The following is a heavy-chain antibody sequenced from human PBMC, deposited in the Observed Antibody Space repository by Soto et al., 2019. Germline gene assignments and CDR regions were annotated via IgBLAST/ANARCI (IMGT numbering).Heavy chain of an antibody. D-gene: IGHD5-18*01. Sequence: PGGSLRLSCAASGFTFSSYSMNWVRQAPGKGLEWVSSISSSISYIYYADSVKGRFTISRDNAKNSLYLQMNSLRAEDTAVYYCARSPGYIYGNNDYWGQGTMVTVSS. J-gene: IGHJ4*02. CDR1: GFTFSSYS. CDR2: ISSSISYI. CDR3: ARSPGYIYGNNDY. V-gene: IGHV3-21*01.